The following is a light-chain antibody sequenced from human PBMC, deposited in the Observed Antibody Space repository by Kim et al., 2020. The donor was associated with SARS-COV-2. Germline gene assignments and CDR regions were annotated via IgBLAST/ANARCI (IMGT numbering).Light chain of an antibody. CDR1: KLWDKY. J-gene: IGLJ1*01. V-gene: IGLV3-1*01. CDR3: QAWDSTTYV. CDR2: EDR. Sequence: VSHGKPGSITCSGDKLWDKYACWYQQKQGQSPVLVIYEDRKRPTGIPERFSGSNSENTATLTISGTQAMDDADYYCQAWDSTTYVFGTGTKVTVL.